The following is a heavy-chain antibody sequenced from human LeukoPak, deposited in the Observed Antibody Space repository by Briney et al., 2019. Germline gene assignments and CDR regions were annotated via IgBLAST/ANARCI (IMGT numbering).Heavy chain of an antibody. J-gene: IGHJ6*04. Sequence: GGSLRLSCAASGFTFSRHGMHWVRQAPGKGREWVAVIGDTGRAKYYADSVEGRFTASRDNFKNTLYLEMNSLRYDDTALYYCTRDWKAGLRFLEWLVGMDVWGKGTTVTVSS. V-gene: IGHV3-33*08. CDR1: GFTFSRHG. CDR2: IGDTGRAK. D-gene: IGHD3-3*01. CDR3: TRDWKAGLRFLEWLVGMDV.